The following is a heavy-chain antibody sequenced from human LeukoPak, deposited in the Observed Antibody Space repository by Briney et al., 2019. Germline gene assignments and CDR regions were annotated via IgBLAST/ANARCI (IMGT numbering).Heavy chain of an antibody. CDR2: INTDGSST. V-gene: IGHV3-74*01. CDR1: GFTFSSYW. J-gene: IGHJ3*01. D-gene: IGHD5-24*01. Sequence: GGSLRLSCAASGFTFSSYWMHWVRQAPGKGLVWVSRINTDGSSTSYADSVKGRFTISRDNAKNTLYLQMNSLRAEDTAVYFCAREGRKWLQLQVWGQGTMVTVSS. CDR3: AREGRKWLQLQV.